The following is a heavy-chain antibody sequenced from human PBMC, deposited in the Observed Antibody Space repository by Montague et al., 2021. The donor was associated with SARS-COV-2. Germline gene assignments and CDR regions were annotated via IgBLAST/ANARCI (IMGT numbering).Heavy chain of an antibody. CDR2: INHSGST. J-gene: IGHJ4*01. Sequence: SETLSLTCAVYGGSFSGYYWSWIRQPPGKGLEWIGEINHSGSTNYDPSLKSRVTISVDTSKNQFSLGLSAVTAADTARYYCARAQNICFIANCVNYFDLWGLGALGSVSS. CDR3: ARAQNICFIANCVNYFDL. CDR1: GGSFSGYY. V-gene: IGHV4-34*01. D-gene: IGHD2-15*01.